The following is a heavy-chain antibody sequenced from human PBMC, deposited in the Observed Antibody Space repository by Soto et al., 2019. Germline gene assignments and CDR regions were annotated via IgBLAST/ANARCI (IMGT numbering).Heavy chain of an antibody. CDR3: ASITMVRGVIITAFDY. CDR2: IIPIFGTA. Sequence: SVKVSCKASGGTFSSYAISWVRQAPGQGLEWMGGIIPIFGTANYAQKFQGRVTITADESTSTAYMELSSLRSEDTAVYYCASITMVRGVIITAFDYWGQGTLVTVPQ. V-gene: IGHV1-69*13. CDR1: GGTFSSYA. D-gene: IGHD3-10*01. J-gene: IGHJ4*02.